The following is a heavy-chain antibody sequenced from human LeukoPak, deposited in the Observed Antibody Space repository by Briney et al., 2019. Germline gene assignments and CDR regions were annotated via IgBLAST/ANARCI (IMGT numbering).Heavy chain of an antibody. CDR2: IYYTGNT. J-gene: IGHJ6*02. CDR3: TRSRVMDV. V-gene: IGHV4-59*01. Sequence: PSETLSLTCTVFGGSISTYYWSWIRQPPGKGLEWIGYIYYTGNTNYNPSLKSRVTMSIDTSKNQFSLRLSSVTAADTALYYCTRSRVMDVWGQGTTVTASS. D-gene: IGHD3-3*01. CDR1: GGSISTYY.